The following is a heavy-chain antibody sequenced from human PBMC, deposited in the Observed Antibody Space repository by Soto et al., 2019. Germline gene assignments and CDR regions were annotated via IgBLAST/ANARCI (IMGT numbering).Heavy chain of an antibody. Sequence: ASVKVSCKASGGTFRSYTISWVRQAPGQGLEWMGWISAYNGNTNYAQKLQGRVTMTTDTSTSTAYMELRSLRSDDTAVYYCARFYDSSGWHVWRKYYFDYWGQGTLVTVSS. CDR3: ARFYDSSGWHVWRKYYFDY. D-gene: IGHD6-19*01. CDR2: ISAYNGNT. V-gene: IGHV1-18*01. CDR1: GGTFRSYT. J-gene: IGHJ4*02.